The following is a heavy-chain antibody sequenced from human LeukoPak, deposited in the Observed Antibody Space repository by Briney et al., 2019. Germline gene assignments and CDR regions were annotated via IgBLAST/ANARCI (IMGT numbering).Heavy chain of an antibody. J-gene: IGHJ4*02. CDR1: GYSISSGYY. D-gene: IGHD5-24*01. CDR2: IYHSGST. Sequence: SETLSLTCTVSGYSISSGYYWGWIRQPPGKGLEWIGSIYHSGSTNYNPSLKSRVTISVDKSKDQFSLKLSSVTAADTAVYYCARGEMATDYFDYWGQGTLVTVSS. V-gene: IGHV4-38-2*02. CDR3: ARGEMATDYFDY.